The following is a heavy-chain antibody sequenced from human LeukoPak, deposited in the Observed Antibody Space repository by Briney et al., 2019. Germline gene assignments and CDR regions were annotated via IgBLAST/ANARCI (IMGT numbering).Heavy chain of an antibody. V-gene: IGHV3-23*01. CDR1: GFTFSSYA. J-gene: IGHJ4*02. CDR3: AKDSWPRYSSSWYRGRGFDY. Sequence: PGGSLRLSCAASGFTFSSYAMSWVRQAPGKGLEWVSAISGSGGSTYYADSVKGRFTISRDNSKNSLYLQMNSLRTEDTALYHCAKDSWPRYSSSWYRGRGFDYWGQGTLVTVSS. D-gene: IGHD6-13*01. CDR2: ISGSGGST.